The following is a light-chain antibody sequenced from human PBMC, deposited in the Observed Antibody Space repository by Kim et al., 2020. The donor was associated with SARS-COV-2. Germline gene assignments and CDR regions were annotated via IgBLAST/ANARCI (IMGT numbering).Light chain of an antibody. Sequence: VSVAPGKTARITCGGNNIGSKSVHWYQQKSGQAPLLFFYYVSDRPSWIPERFSVSYSWTTATLTFSRVEAGVEAAYYFQLWFCSRDRPWV. J-gene: IGLJ3*02. CDR1: NIGSKS. CDR2: YVS. V-gene: IGLV3-21*04. CDR3: QLWFCSRDRPWV.